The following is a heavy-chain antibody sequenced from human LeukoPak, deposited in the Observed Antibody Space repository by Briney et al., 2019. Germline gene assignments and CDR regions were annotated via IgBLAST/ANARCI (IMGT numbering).Heavy chain of an antibody. J-gene: IGHJ4*02. D-gene: IGHD3-22*01. CDR3: ARDLGYESTGCLPGY. V-gene: IGHV3-30-3*01. CDR1: GFTFSTHA. CDR2: TSYDGSKK. Sequence: GGSLRLSCAASGFTFSTHAIHWVRQAPGKGLEWVAVTSYDGSKKYYADSVKGRFTISRDNSKNTVYLQMNSLRAEDTAIYYCARDLGYESTGCLPGYWGQGTLVTVSS.